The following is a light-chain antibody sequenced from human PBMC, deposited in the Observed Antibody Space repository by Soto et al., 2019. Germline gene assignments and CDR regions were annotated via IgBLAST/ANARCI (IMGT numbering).Light chain of an antibody. CDR3: QQYINWPPFT. CDR2: GAS. Sequence: EVVMTQSPATLSVSPGESATLSCRASQTVSSNLAWYQHKPGQAPRLLIYGASTRVTGIPARFSGSGSGTDFTLTINNLQSEVSAVYFCQQYINWPPFTSGPGTNVDIK. J-gene: IGKJ3*01. CDR1: QTVSSN. V-gene: IGKV3-15*01.